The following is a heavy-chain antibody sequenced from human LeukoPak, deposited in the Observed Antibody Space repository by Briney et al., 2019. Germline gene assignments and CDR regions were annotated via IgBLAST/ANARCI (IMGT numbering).Heavy chain of an antibody. CDR1: GGSISSGDYY. J-gene: IGHJ6*03. V-gene: IGHV4-30-4*08. Sequence: SETLSLTCTVSGGSISSGDYYWSWIRQPPGKGLEWIGYIYYSGSTYYNPSLKSPVTISVDTSKNQFSLKLSSVTAADTAVYYCARAYCSSTSCYTDYYYMDVWGKGTTVTVSS. CDR3: ARAYCSSTSCYTDYYYMDV. CDR2: IYYSGST. D-gene: IGHD2-2*02.